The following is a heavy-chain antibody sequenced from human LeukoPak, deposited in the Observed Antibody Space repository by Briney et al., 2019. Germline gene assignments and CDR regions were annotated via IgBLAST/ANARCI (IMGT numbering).Heavy chain of an antibody. J-gene: IGHJ4*02. Sequence: KSSETLSLTCAVYGGSFSGYYWSWIRQPPGKGLEWIGEINHSGSTNYNPSLKSRVTISVDTSKNQFSLKLSSVTAADTAVYYCARLQKGWWTMVRGERDSTYFDYWGQGTLVTVSS. D-gene: IGHD3-10*01. V-gene: IGHV4-34*01. CDR3: ARLQKGWWTMVRGERDSTYFDY. CDR1: GGSFSGYY. CDR2: INHSGST.